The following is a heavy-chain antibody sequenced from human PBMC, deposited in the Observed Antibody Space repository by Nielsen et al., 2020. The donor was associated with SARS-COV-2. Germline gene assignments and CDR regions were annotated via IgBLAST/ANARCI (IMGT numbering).Heavy chain of an antibody. J-gene: IGHJ4*02. V-gene: IGHV3-15*01. CDR2: IKSKTDGGTT. CDR3: AKSIALRGSSWTGDY. Sequence: GGSLRLSCAASGFTFSNAWMSWVRRAPGKGLEWVGRIKSKTDGGTTDYAAPVKGRFTISRDDSKNTLYLQMNSLKAEDTAVYYCAKSIALRGSSWTGDYWGQGTLVTVSS. CDR1: GFTFSNAW. D-gene: IGHD6-13*01.